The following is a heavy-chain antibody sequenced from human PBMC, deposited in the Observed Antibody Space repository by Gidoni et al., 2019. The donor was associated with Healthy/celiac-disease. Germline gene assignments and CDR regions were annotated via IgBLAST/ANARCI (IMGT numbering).Heavy chain of an antibody. J-gene: IGHJ4*02. D-gene: IGHD6-19*01. V-gene: IGHV3-23*01. CDR2: ISGSGGST. CDR3: AKDAPLIAVAGREVDY. Sequence: PGKGLEWVSAISGSGGSTYYADSVKGRFTISRDNSKNTLYLQMNSLRAEDTAVYYCAKDAPLIAVAGREVDYWGQGTLVTVSS.